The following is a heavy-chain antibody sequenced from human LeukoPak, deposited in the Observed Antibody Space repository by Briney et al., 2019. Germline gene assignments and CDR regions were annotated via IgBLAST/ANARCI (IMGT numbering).Heavy chain of an antibody. CDR3: ARSDIYDILTGYYKSPYFDY. CDR2: INPSGGST. CDR1: GYTFTSYY. D-gene: IGHD3-9*01. J-gene: IGHJ4*02. V-gene: IGHV1-46*01. Sequence: ASVKVSCKASGYTFTSYYMHWVRQAPGQGLEWMGIINPSGGSTSYAQKFQGRVTMTRDMSTSTVYMELGSLRSEDTAVYYCARSDIYDILTGYYKSPYFDYWGQGTLVTVSS.